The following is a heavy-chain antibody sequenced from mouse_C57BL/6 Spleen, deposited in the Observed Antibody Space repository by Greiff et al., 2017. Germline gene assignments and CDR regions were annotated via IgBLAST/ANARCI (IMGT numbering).Heavy chain of an antibody. CDR3: ARRNYYSNCFDY. J-gene: IGHJ2*01. Sequence: QVHVKQPGAELVRPGSSVKLSCKASGYTFTSYWMHWVKQRPIQGLEWIGNIDPSDSETHYNQKFKDKATLTVDKSSSTAYMQLSSLTSEDSAVYYCARRNYYSNCFDYWGQGTTLTVSS. V-gene: IGHV1-52*01. CDR1: GYTFTSYW. CDR2: IDPSDSET. D-gene: IGHD2-5*01.